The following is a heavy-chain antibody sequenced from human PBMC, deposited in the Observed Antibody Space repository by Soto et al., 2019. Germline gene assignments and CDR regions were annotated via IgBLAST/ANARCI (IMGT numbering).Heavy chain of an antibody. CDR3: AREPDYGDYSEFDY. Sequence: SQTLSLTCAISGDSVSSNSAAWNWIRQSPSRGLEWLGRTYYRSKCYNDYAVSVKSRITINPDTSKNQCSLQLNSVTPEDTAVYYCAREPDYGDYSEFDYWGQGTLVTVSS. V-gene: IGHV6-1*01. CDR2: TYYRSKCYN. D-gene: IGHD4-17*01. J-gene: IGHJ4*02. CDR1: GDSVSSNSAA.